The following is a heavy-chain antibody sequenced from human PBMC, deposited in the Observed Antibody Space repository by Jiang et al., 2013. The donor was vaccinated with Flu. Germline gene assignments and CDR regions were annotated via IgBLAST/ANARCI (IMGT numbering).Heavy chain of an antibody. D-gene: IGHD6-6*01. V-gene: IGHV4-34*01. CDR1: GGSFSGYY. J-gene: IGHJ6*02. Sequence: LLKPSETLSLTCAVYGGSFSGYYWSWIRQPPGKGLEWIGEINHSGSTNYNPSLKSRVTISVDTSKNQFSLKLSSVTAADTAVYYCASMRIAARRGAYYYYGMDVWGQGTTVTVSS. CDR2: INHSGST. CDR3: ASMRIAARRGAYYYYGMDV.